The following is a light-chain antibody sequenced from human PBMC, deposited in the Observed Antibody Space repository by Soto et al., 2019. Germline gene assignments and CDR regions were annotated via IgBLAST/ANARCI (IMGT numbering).Light chain of an antibody. V-gene: IGKV3-15*01. Sequence: EIVMTQSPATLSVSPGERVTLSCRASQSVRTNLAWYQQTSGQAPRLLIYGASTRATDIPARFSGSGSGTEFTLTISSLQSEDFGLYFCQQYDDWPPCTFGQGTKLEI. CDR2: GAS. J-gene: IGKJ2*02. CDR1: QSVRTN. CDR3: QQYDDWPPCT.